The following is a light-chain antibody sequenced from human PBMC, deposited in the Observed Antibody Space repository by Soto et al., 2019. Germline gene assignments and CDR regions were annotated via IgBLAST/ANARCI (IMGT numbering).Light chain of an antibody. CDR1: QNINVY. CDR2: DAS. V-gene: IGKV1-39*01. Sequence: DIQMCQSPSSVSASVGDRVTITCRASQNINVYLSWYQQKAGKAPKLLIYDASSLQGGVPSRFSGSRSGTDFTLTISSLQPEDFATYYCHQSYSNPRTFGQGTKVDIK. CDR3: HQSYSNPRT. J-gene: IGKJ1*01.